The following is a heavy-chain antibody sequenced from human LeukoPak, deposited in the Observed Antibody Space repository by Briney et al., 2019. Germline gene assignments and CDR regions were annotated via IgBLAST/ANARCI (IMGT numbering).Heavy chain of an antibody. CDR3: ARGLASSNWPHWFDP. V-gene: IGHV3-48*03. J-gene: IGHJ5*02. D-gene: IGHD6-13*01. Sequence: PGGSLRLSCAASGFTFSNYEMNWVRQAPGKGLEWVSYISAIDSTTYYADSVKGRFTISRDNAKNSLYLQMNNLRVEDTAVYHCARGLASSNWPHWFDPWGQGTLVSVSS. CDR2: ISAIDSTT. CDR1: GFTFSNYE.